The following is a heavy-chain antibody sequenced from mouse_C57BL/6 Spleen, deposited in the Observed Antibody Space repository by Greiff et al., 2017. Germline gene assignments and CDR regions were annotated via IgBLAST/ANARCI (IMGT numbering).Heavy chain of an antibody. CDR2: IRNTAHDYTT. Sequence: EVKLVESGGGLVQPGGSLSLSCAASGFTFTDYYMSWVRQPPGKALEWLGFIRNTAHDYTTAYSASVKGRFTISRDNSQSILYLHMNALRAEDSATEYCARYERGTTVVDAMDYWGQGTSVTVSS. V-gene: IGHV7-3*01. CDR3: ARYERGTTVVDAMDY. J-gene: IGHJ4*01. CDR1: GFTFTDYY. D-gene: IGHD1-1*01.